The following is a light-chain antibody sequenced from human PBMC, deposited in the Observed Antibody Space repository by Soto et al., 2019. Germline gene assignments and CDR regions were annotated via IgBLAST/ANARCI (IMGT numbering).Light chain of an antibody. V-gene: IGLV4-69*01. CDR1: SGNSSYA. J-gene: IGLJ2*01. CDR3: QTWGSGIVV. Sequence: QLVLTQSPSASASLGASVKLTCTLSSGNSSYAIAWHQQQPEKGPRYLMKFNSDGSHTKGDGIPDRFSGSNSGAERYLTISSLQSEDEADYYCQTWGSGIVVFGGGTKLTVL. CDR2: FNSDGSH.